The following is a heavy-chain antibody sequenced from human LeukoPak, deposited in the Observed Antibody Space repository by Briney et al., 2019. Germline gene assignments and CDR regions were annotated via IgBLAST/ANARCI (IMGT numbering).Heavy chain of an antibody. J-gene: IGHJ4*02. Sequence: SETLSLTCTVSGDSINSYYWNWIRQPPGKGLEWIGYIYYSGTTYYNPSLKSRVTISVDTSKSQFSLRLSSVTAADTAVYYCARGGSSSWQFDYWGQGTLVTVSS. CDR1: GDSINSYY. V-gene: IGHV4-59*12. CDR3: ARGGSSSWQFDY. D-gene: IGHD6-13*01. CDR2: IYYSGTT.